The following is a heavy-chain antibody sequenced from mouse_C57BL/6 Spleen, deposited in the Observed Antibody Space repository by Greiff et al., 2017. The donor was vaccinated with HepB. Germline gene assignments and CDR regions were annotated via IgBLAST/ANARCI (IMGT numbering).Heavy chain of an antibody. CDR2: INPSTGGT. CDR1: GYSFTGYY. Sequence: VHVKQSGPELVKPGASVKISCKASGYSFTGYYMNWVKQSPEKSLEWIGEINPSTGGTTYNQKFKAKATLTVDKSSSTAYMQLKSLTSEDSAVYYCARSPYDYDAFYFDYWGQGTTLTVSS. J-gene: IGHJ2*01. D-gene: IGHD2-4*01. CDR3: ARSPYDYDAFYFDY. V-gene: IGHV1-42*01.